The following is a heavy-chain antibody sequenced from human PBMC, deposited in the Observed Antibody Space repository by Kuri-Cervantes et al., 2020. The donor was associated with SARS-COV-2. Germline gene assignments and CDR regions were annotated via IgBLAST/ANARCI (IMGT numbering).Heavy chain of an antibody. J-gene: IGHJ4*02. CDR2: ISSSSSTI. CDR3: ARNGGGYYDSSGYYGQVGFDY. CDR1: ESTFSSYS. V-gene: IGHV3-48*02. D-gene: IGHD3-22*01. Sequence: GSLRLSCAASESTFSSYSMNWVRQAPGKGLEWVSYISSSSSTIYYEDSVKGRFTISRDNAKSSLYLQMNSLRDEDTAVYYCARNGGGYYDSSGYYGQVGFDYWGQGTLVTVSS.